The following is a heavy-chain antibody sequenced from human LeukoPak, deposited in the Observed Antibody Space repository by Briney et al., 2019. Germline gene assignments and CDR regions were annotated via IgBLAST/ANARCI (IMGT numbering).Heavy chain of an antibody. CDR3: AREKEDIVVVPAAKRAGSYYGMDV. CDR2: ISYDGSNK. D-gene: IGHD2-2*01. J-gene: IGHJ6*02. Sequence: GRSLRLSCAASGFTFSSYAMHWVRQAPGKGLEWVAVISYDGSNKYYADSVKGRFTISRDNSKNTLYLQMNSLRAEDTAVYYCAREKEDIVVVPAAKRAGSYYGMDVWGQGTTVTVSS. CDR1: GFTFSSYA. V-gene: IGHV3-30-3*01.